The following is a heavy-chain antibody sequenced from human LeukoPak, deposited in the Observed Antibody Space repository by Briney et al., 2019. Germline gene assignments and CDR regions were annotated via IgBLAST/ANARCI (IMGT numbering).Heavy chain of an antibody. CDR3: TRVVYYGSGSYGGFDY. V-gene: IGHV3-30-3*01. Sequence: GGSLRLSCEASGFTFSDYAMHWVRQAPGKGLEWVAVTSYDGTSKYYTDSVKGRFTISRDNSKNTLFLQLNSLRAEDTAVYYCTRVVYYGSGSYGGFDYWGQGTLVTVSS. CDR1: GFTFSDYA. J-gene: IGHJ4*02. CDR2: TSYDGTSK. D-gene: IGHD3-10*01.